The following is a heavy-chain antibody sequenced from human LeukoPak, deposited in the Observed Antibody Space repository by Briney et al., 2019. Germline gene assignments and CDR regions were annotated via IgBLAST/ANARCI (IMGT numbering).Heavy chain of an antibody. V-gene: IGHV3-21*01. CDR1: GFTFSSYS. CDR3: ARLFMIGAFDI. D-gene: IGHD3-22*01. J-gene: IGHJ3*02. CDR2: ISSSSSHI. Sequence: GGSLRLTCAASGFTFSSYSMKWVRQAPGKGLEWVSSISSSSSHIYYADSVKGRFTISRDNAKNSLYLQMNSLRAEDTAVYYCARLFMIGAFDIWGQGTMVTVSS.